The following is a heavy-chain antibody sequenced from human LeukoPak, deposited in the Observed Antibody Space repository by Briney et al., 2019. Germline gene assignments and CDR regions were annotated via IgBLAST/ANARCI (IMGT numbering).Heavy chain of an antibody. J-gene: IGHJ4*02. D-gene: IGHD3-10*01. Sequence: GGSLRLSCAASGFTFDDYAMHWVRQAPGKGLEWVSGISWNSGSIGYADSVKGRFTISRDNAKNSLYLQMNSLRAEDTALYYCAKAIYGSGSYNSQYYFDYWGQGTLVTVSS. CDR3: AKAIYGSGSYNSQYYFDY. CDR2: ISWNSGSI. V-gene: IGHV3-9*01. CDR1: GFTFDDYA.